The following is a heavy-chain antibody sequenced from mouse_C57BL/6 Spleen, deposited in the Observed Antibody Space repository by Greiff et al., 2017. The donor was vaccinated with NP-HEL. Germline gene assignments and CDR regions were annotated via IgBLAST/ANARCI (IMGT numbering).Heavy chain of an antibody. Sequence: QVQLKESGPGLVQPSQSLSITCTVSGFSLTSYGVHWVRQSPGKGLEWLGVIWSGGSTDYNAAFISRLSISKDNSKSQVFFKMNSLQADDTAIYYCAREGDYGSSYEGYFDVWGTGTTVTVSS. CDR1: GFSLTSYG. V-gene: IGHV2-2*01. CDR3: AREGDYGSSYEGYFDV. CDR2: IWSGGST. J-gene: IGHJ1*03. D-gene: IGHD1-1*01.